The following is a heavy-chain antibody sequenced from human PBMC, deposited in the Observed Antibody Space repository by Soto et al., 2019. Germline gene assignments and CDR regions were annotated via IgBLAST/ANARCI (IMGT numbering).Heavy chain of an antibody. V-gene: IGHV1-69*08. CDR3: ARDVTAMEALYYYDT. J-gene: IGHJ4*02. Sequence: QLQLVQSGAAVKKPGSSVKVSCKASGGTLNTYTISWVRQAPGQGLEWMGSILPFLGSTNYAKKFQGRVTITADQSTSTMELSSLRSADTAVYFCARDVTAMEALYYYDTWGQGSLVTVSS. CDR1: GGTLNTYT. CDR2: ILPFLGST. D-gene: IGHD5-18*01.